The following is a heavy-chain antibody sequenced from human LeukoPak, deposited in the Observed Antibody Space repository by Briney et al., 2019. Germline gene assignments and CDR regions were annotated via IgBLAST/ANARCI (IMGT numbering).Heavy chain of an antibody. V-gene: IGHV3-30*02. J-gene: IGHJ1*01. CDR2: IRYDGSNK. Sequence: PGGSLRLSCAASGFTFSSFGMHWVRQAPGKGLEWVAFIRYDGSNKYYTDSVKGRFTVSRDNSKNTLYLHMNSLRAEDTAVYYCAKECCSGGTCYGYFQNWGQGTLVTVSS. CDR1: GFTFSSFG. D-gene: IGHD2-15*01. CDR3: AKECCSGGTCYGYFQN.